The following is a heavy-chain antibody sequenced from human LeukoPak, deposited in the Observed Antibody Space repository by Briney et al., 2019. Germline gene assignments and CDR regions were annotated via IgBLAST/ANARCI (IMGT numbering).Heavy chain of an antibody. J-gene: IGHJ3*02. CDR2: INPSGGST. D-gene: IGHD3-10*01. CDR3: ARERDQTTPVLLWFGELLYAFDI. Sequence: ASVKVSCKASGYTFTSYYMHWVRQAPGQGLEWMGIINPSGGSTSYAQKFQGRVTMTRDTSTSTAYMELSSLRSEDTAVYYCARERDQTTPVLLWFGELLYAFDIWGQGTMVTVSS. V-gene: IGHV1-46*01. CDR1: GYTFTSYY.